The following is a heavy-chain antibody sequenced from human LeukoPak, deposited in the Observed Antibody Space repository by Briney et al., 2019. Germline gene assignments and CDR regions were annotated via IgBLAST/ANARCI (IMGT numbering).Heavy chain of an antibody. V-gene: IGHV4-59*01. Sequence: SETLSLTCTVSGGSISSDYWSWIRQPPGKGLEWIGYIYYSGSTNYNPSLKSRVTISVDTSKNQFSLKLSSVTAADTAVYYCARGIAVAGTVGWFDPWGQGTLVTVSS. J-gene: IGHJ5*02. CDR3: ARGIAVAGTVGWFDP. CDR1: GGSISSDY. CDR2: IYYSGST. D-gene: IGHD6-19*01.